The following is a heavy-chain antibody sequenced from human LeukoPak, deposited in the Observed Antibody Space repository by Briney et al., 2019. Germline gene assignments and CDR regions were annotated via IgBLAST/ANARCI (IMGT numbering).Heavy chain of an antibody. Sequence: RGSLRLSCAASGFTFGDYDMHWVRQATGKGLEWVSAIRSIGDRFYSGSVKGRFTISRENAKNTLYLEMNSLRVGDTAVYYCARLYSSGRYANAFDIWGQGTVVTVSS. CDR3: ARLYSSGRYANAFDI. D-gene: IGHD6-19*01. J-gene: IGHJ3*02. CDR2: IRSIGDR. V-gene: IGHV3-13*01. CDR1: GFTFGDYD.